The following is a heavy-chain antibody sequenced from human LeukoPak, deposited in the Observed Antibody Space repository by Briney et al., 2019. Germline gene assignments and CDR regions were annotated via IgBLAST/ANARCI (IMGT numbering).Heavy chain of an antibody. J-gene: IGHJ4*02. CDR2: ISGSGGST. Sequence: GGSLGLSCAASGFTFSSYAMSWVRQAPGKGLEWVSAISGSGGSTYYADSVKGRFTISRDNSKNTLYLQMNSLRAEDTAVYYCAKDLGYYYDSSGYQHFDYWGQGTLVTVSS. V-gene: IGHV3-23*01. CDR3: AKDLGYYYDSSGYQHFDY. CDR1: GFTFSSYA. D-gene: IGHD3-22*01.